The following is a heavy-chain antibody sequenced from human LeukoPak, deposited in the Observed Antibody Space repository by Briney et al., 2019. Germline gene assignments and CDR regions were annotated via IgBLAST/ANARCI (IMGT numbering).Heavy chain of an antibody. CDR3: ARDGSRLDWLSSGLDY. D-gene: IGHD3-9*01. J-gene: IGHJ4*02. V-gene: IGHV3-48*02. Sequence: PGGSLRLSCAASGFTFSSYSMNWVRQAPGKGLEWVSYISSSSSTIYYADSVKGRFTISRDNAKNSLYLQMNSLRDEDTAVYYCARDGSRLDWLSSGLDYWGQGTLVTVSS. CDR2: ISSSSSTI. CDR1: GFTFSSYS.